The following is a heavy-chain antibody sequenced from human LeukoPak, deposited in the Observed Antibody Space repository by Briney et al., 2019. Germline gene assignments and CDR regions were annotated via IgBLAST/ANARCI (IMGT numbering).Heavy chain of an antibody. V-gene: IGHV3-11*04. D-gene: IGHD3-22*01. CDR2: ITTSGNTI. Sequence: GGSLRLSCAASGFTFSDYYMTWIRQAPGKGLEWVSYITTSGNTIHYADSVKGRFTISRDNAKNSLYLQMNSLRAEDTGVYYCARAPSEIGGYYPEYFRHWGQGTLVTVSS. CDR3: ARAPSEIGGYYPEYFRH. J-gene: IGHJ1*01. CDR1: GFTFSDYY.